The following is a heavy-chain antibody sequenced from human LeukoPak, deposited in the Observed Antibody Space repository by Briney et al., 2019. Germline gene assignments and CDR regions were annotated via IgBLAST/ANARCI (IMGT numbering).Heavy chain of an antibody. J-gene: IGHJ4*02. Sequence: ASVKVSCKASGYTFTGYYMHWVRQAPGQGLEWMGRINPNSGGTNYAQKFQGRVTMTRDTSISTASMELSRLRSDDTAVYYCARDYCSSTSCLFDYWGQGTLVTVSS. V-gene: IGHV1-2*06. D-gene: IGHD2-2*01. CDR2: INPNSGGT. CDR1: GYTFTGYY. CDR3: ARDYCSSTSCLFDY.